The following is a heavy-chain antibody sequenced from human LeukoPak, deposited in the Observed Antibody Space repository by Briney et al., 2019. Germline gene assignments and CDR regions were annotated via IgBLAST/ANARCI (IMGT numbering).Heavy chain of an antibody. D-gene: IGHD6-13*01. V-gene: IGHV3-11*04. Sequence: GGSLRLSCTASGFTFSDSYMTWIRQAPGKGLEWVSYISNSGREINYVDSVKGRFTISRDNAMSSLYLQMNSLRAEDTAVYYCARVGAAAGTPDFDYWGQGTLVTVSS. CDR3: ARVGAAAGTPDFDY. CDR2: ISNSGREI. CDR1: GFTFSDSY. J-gene: IGHJ4*02.